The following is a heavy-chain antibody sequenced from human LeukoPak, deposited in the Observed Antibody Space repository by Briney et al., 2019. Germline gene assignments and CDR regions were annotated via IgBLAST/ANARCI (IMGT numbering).Heavy chain of an antibody. CDR3: ARGLLRYFDWLLPYYYYGMDV. J-gene: IGHJ6*02. D-gene: IGHD3-9*01. CDR2: MNPNSGNT. Sequence: VASVKVSCKASGYTFTSYDINWVRQATGQGLEWMGRMNPNSGNTGYAQKFQGRVTMARNTSISTAYMELSSLGSEDTAVYYCARGLLRYFDWLLPYYYYGMDVWGQGTTVTVSS. CDR1: GYTFTSYD. V-gene: IGHV1-8*01.